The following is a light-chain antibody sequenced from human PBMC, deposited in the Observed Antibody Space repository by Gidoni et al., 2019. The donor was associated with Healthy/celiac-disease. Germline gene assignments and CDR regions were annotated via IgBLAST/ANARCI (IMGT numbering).Light chain of an antibody. CDR3: QQYNNWTS. Sequence: EIVMTQSPATLSWSPGERATLSCRASQSVSSNVAWYQQKPGQAPRLLIYGASTRATGIPARFSGSGSGTEFTLTISSLQSEDFAVYYCQQYNNWTSFGQGTKVEIK. V-gene: IGKV3-15*01. J-gene: IGKJ1*01. CDR2: GAS. CDR1: QSVSSN.